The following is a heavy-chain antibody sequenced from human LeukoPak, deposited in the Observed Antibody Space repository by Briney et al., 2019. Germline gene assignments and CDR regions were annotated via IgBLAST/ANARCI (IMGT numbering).Heavy chain of an antibody. CDR2: ISYDGSNK. Sequence: RSLRLSCAASGFTFSSYAMHWVRQAPGKGLEWVAVISYDGSNKYYADSVKGRFTISRDNSKNTLYLQMNSLRAEDTAVYYCARAGVLWFGESKFDYWGQGTLVTVSS. D-gene: IGHD3-10*01. V-gene: IGHV3-30-3*01. J-gene: IGHJ4*02. CDR3: ARAGVLWFGESKFDY. CDR1: GFTFSSYA.